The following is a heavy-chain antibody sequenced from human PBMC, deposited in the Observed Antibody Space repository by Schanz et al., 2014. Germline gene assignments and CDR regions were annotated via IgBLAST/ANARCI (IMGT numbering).Heavy chain of an antibody. V-gene: IGHV3-30*03. D-gene: IGHD5-18*01. J-gene: IGHJ4*02. CDR2: ISYDGNNK. CDR1: EFTFRSHG. Sequence: QVQLVESGGGVVQPGRSLRLSCAASEFTFRSHGMHWVRQAPGKGLEWVALISYDGNNKFYTDSVKGRFTISRDNSRNTLYLEIDTLRPEDTAVYFCAREMDTAIGDYWGQGTLVTVSS. CDR3: AREMDTAIGDY.